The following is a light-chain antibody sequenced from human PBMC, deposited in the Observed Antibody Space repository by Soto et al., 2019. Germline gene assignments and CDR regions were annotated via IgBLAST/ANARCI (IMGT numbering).Light chain of an antibody. CDR3: QSYDSSLRGSMV. CDR2: GNS. J-gene: IGLJ2*01. CDR1: SSNIGAGYY. V-gene: IGLV1-40*01. Sequence: QSVLTQPPSVSGAPGQRVTISCTGSSSNIGAGYYVHWYQQLPGTAPKLLIYGNSNRPSGVPDRFSGSKSGTSASLAITGRQAEEEADYYCQSYDSSLRGSMVFGGGTKLTVL.